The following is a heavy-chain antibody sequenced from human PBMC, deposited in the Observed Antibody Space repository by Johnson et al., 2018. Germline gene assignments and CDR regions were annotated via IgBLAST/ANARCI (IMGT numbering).Heavy chain of an antibody. D-gene: IGHD3-10*01. J-gene: IGHJ3*02. V-gene: IGHV3-30*03. CDR1: GFTFSSYG. CDR3: ACHLGFGSDAFDI. Sequence: QVQLVQSGGGVVQPGRSLRLSCAASGFTFSSYGMHWVRQAPGKGLEWVAVISYDGSNKYYADSVKGRFTISRDNSKNTLYLQMNSLRAEDTAVYYCACHLGFGSDAFDIWGQGTMVTFSS. CDR2: ISYDGSNK.